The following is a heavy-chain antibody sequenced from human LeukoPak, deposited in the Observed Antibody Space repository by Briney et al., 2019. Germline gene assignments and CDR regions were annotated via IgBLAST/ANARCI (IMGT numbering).Heavy chain of an antibody. CDR1: GGSISSHY. J-gene: IGHJ4*02. D-gene: IGHD6-19*01. CDR2: IYPSGSD. CDR3: ARQRAGNYFDY. V-gene: IGHV4-4*09. Sequence: SETLSLTCTVSGGSISSHYWSWIRQPPGKGLEWIAYIYPSGSDNYNPSLKSRVTTSSDTSKNQFSLRLSSVTAADTAVYYCARQRAGNYFDYWGQGTLVTVSS.